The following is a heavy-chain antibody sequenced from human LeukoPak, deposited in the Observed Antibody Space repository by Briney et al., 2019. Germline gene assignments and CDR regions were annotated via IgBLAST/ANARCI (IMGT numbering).Heavy chain of an antibody. CDR2: IYYSGST. CDR3: ARLHSSGYFEELDP. Sequence: SETLSLTCTVSGGSISSYYWTWLRQPPGTGLEWIGYIYYSGSTNYNPSLKSRVTMSVDTSKNQFSLKLSSVTAADTAVYYCARLHSSGYFEELDPWGQGTLVTVSS. J-gene: IGHJ5*02. V-gene: IGHV4-59*01. D-gene: IGHD6-19*01. CDR1: GGSISSYY.